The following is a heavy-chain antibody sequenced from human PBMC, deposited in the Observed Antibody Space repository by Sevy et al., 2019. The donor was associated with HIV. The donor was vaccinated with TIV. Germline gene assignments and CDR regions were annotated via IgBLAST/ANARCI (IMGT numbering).Heavy chain of an antibody. J-gene: IGHJ4*02. D-gene: IGHD3-22*01. V-gene: IGHV3-48*02. CDR1: GFTFSSDS. Sequence: GGSLRLSCAASGFTFSSDSMNWVRQAPGKALEWVSYISSSSSTIYYADSVKGRFTISRDNAKNSLYLQMNSLRDEDTAVYYCARAKKYYDSSVGFDYWGQGTLVTVSS. CDR3: ARAKKYYDSSVGFDY. CDR2: ISSSSSTI.